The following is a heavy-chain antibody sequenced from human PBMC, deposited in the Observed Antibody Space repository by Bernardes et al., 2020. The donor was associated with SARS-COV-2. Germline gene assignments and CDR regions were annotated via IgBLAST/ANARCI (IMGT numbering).Heavy chain of an antibody. CDR3: IKGYNGDADHGDYKVGCYYYALDV. CDR2: ISWNGANV. V-gene: IGHV3-9*01. D-gene: IGHD4-17*01. Sequence: GGSLRLSCAASGFTFDDYAMHWVRQAPGKGLEWVSGISWNGANVAYAESVKGRFTISRDNVRNSLYLEMTGLRVEDTALYRCIKGYNGDADHGDYKVGCYYYALDVRGQGTTVTGS. CDR1: GFTFDDYA. J-gene: IGHJ6*02.